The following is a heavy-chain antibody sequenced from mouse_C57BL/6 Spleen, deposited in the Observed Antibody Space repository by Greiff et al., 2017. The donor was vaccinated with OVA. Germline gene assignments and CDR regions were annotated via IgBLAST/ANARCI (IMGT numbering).Heavy chain of an antibody. CDR2: INPSNGGT. V-gene: IGHV1-53*01. CDR3: ARGHYGSSDRNAMDY. D-gene: IGHD1-1*01. Sequence: QVQLQQPGTELVKPGASVKLSCKASGYTFTSYWMHWVKQRPGQGLEWIGNINPSNGGTNYNEKFKSKATLTVDKSSSTAYMQLSSLTSEDSAVDYCARGHYGSSDRNAMDYWGQGTSVTVSS. J-gene: IGHJ4*01. CDR1: GYTFTSYW.